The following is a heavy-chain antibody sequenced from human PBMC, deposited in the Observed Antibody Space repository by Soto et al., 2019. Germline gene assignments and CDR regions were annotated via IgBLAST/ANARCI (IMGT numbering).Heavy chain of an antibody. CDR1: GGSISSGGYY. J-gene: IGHJ6*02. D-gene: IGHD6-13*01. CDR3: ARRVNYYYGMDV. Sequence: SETLSLTCTVSGGSISSGGYYWSWIRQHPGKGLEWIGYIYYSGSTYYNPPLKSRVTISVDTSKNQFSLKLSSVTAADTAVYYCARRVNYYYGMDVWGQGTTVTVSS. V-gene: IGHV4-31*03. CDR2: IYYSGST.